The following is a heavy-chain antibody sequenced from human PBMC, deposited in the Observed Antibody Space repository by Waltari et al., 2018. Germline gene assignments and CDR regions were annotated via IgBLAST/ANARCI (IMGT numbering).Heavy chain of an antibody. D-gene: IGHD2-21*01. CDR2: IYYSGST. J-gene: IGHJ5*02. CDR1: GGSISSHY. V-gene: IGHV4-59*11. CDR3: ARIVGLRGWFDP. Sequence: QVQLQESGPGLVKPSETLSLTCTVSGGSISSHYWSWIRQPPGKGLEWIGYIYYSGSTNYTPSLKSRVTISVDTSKNQCSLKLSSVTAADTAVYYCARIVGLRGWFDPWGQGTLVTVSS.